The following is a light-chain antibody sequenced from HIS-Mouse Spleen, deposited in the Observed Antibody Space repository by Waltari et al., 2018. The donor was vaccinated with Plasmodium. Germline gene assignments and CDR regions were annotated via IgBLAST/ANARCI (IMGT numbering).Light chain of an antibody. CDR3: QQLNSYAPIT. J-gene: IGKJ5*01. CDR2: AAS. V-gene: IGKV1-9*01. Sequence: DIQLTQSPSFLSASVGDRVTITCRASQGISSYLAWYQQKPGKAPKLLIYAASTLQSGVPSRFSGSGSGTEFTLTISSLQPEYFATYYCQQLNSYAPITFGQGTRLEIK. CDR1: QGISSY.